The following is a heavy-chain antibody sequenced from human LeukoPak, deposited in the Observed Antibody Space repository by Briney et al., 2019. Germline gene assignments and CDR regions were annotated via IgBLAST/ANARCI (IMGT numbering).Heavy chain of an antibody. CDR1: GGSFSGYY. Sequence: PSETLSLTCAVYGGSFSGYYWSWIRQPPGKGLEWIGEINHSGSTNYNPSLKSRVTISVDTSKNQFSLKLSSVTAADTAVYYCARYRYTQYYYYYMDVWGKGTTVTVSS. CDR2: INHSGST. D-gene: IGHD1-1*01. V-gene: IGHV4-34*01. J-gene: IGHJ6*03. CDR3: ARYRYTQYYYYYMDV.